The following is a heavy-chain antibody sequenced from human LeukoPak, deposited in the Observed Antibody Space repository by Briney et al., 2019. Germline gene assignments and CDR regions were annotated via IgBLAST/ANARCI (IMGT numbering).Heavy chain of an antibody. J-gene: IGHJ4*02. CDR3: ASGWGYSYGYGARN. V-gene: IGHV3-21*01. CDR2: ISSSSSYI. CDR1: GFTFSSYS. D-gene: IGHD5-18*01. Sequence: GGSLRLSCAASGFTFSSYSMNWVRQAPGKGLEWVSSISSSSSYIYYADSVKGRFTISRDNAKNSLYLQMNSLRAEDTAVYYCASGWGYSYGYGARNWGQGTLVTVSS.